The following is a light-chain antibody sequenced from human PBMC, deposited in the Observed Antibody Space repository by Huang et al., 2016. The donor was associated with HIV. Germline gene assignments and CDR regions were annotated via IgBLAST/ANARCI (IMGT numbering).Light chain of an antibody. J-gene: IGKJ2*01. V-gene: IGKV1-33*01. Sequence: DIQMTQSPSSLSASVGDRVTITCQASQDISNYLNWYQQKPGKAPKLLMYDASKLETGVPSRFSGSGSGTDFTFTISSLQPEDIATYYCQQYDNLPYTFGQGTKLEIK. CDR3: QQYDNLPYT. CDR2: DAS. CDR1: QDISNY.